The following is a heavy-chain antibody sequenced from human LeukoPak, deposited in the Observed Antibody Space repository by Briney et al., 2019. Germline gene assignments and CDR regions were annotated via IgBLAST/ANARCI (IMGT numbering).Heavy chain of an antibody. CDR2: ISGSGGST. D-gene: IGHD6-13*01. Sequence: GGSLRLSCAASKFSFSAYWMHWVRQAPGKGLVWVSAISGSGGSTYYADSVKGRFTISRDNSKNTLYLQMNSLRAEDTAVYYCAKDSSSWYRGFDYWGQGTLVTVSS. CDR1: KFSFSAYW. V-gene: IGHV3-23*01. J-gene: IGHJ4*02. CDR3: AKDSSSWYRGFDY.